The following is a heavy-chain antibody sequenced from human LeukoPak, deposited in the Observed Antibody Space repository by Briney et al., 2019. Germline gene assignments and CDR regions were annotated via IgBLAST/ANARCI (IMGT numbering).Heavy chain of an antibody. Sequence: ASVKVSCKASVYTFTSYYMHWVRQAPGQGLEWMGIINPSGGSTSHAQKFQGRVTMTRDMSTTTVYMELSSLRSEDTAVYYCARESAMVRPFDYWGQGTLVTVSS. CDR3: ARESAMVRPFDY. J-gene: IGHJ4*02. CDR1: VYTFTSYY. D-gene: IGHD5-18*01. V-gene: IGHV1-46*01. CDR2: INPSGGST.